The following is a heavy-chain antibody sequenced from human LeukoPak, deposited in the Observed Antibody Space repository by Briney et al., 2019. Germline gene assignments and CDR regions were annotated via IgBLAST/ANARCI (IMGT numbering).Heavy chain of an antibody. CDR3: ARHGIYLWSGYYPLDY. V-gene: IGHV4-34*01. D-gene: IGHD3-3*01. Sequence: PSETLSLTCAVYGGSFSGYYWSWIRQPPGKGLEWIGEINHSGSTNYNPSLKSRVTISVDTSKNQFSLKLSSVTAAYTAVYYCARHGIYLWSGYYPLDYWGQGTLVSVSS. J-gene: IGHJ4*02. CDR2: INHSGST. CDR1: GGSFSGYY.